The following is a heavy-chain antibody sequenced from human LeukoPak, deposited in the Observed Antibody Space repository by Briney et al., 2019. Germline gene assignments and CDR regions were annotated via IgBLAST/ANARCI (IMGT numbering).Heavy chain of an antibody. CDR2: INHSGST. Sequence: PSETLSLTCAVYGGSFSGYYWSWIRQPPGKGLEWIGEINHSGSTNYNPSLKSQVTISVDTSKNQFSLKLSSVTAADTAVYYCARGGDSSGWYHWGQGTLVTVSS. J-gene: IGHJ5*02. D-gene: IGHD6-19*01. CDR1: GGSFSGYY. CDR3: ARGGDSSGWYH. V-gene: IGHV4-34*01.